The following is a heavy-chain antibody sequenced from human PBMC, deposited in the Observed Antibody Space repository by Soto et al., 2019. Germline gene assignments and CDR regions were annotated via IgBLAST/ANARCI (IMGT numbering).Heavy chain of an antibody. Sequence: SETLSLTCAVCVGSFSCYYWTWIRQPPGTWLEWIGEINHSGGTKXXPSLKSRVXISVEASENQLXLKLTXVTAADTAVYYCARDKITGLFDYWAQGTLVTVSS. J-gene: IGHJ4*02. D-gene: IGHD2-8*02. CDR3: ARDKITGLFDY. V-gene: IGHV4-34*01. CDR2: INHSGGT. CDR1: VGSFSCYY.